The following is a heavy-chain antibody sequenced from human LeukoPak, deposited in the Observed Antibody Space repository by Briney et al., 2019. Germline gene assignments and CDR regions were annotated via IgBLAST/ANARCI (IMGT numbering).Heavy chain of an antibody. V-gene: IGHV3-21*01. CDR1: GFTFSSYS. D-gene: IGHD5-12*01. CDR3: ARDRYSGYGAFDY. Sequence: GGSLRLSCAASGFTFSSYSMNWVCQAPGKGLEWVSSISSSSSYIYYADSMKGRFTISRDNAKNSLYLQMNSLRAEDTAVYYCARDRYSGYGAFDYWGQGTLVTVSS. J-gene: IGHJ4*02. CDR2: ISSSSSYI.